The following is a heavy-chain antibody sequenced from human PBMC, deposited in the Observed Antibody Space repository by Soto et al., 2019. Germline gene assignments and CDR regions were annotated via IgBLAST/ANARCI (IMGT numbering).Heavy chain of an antibody. CDR3: ASVNYFGSWSYQDFFYFYALDV. D-gene: IGHD3-10*01. Sequence: QVQLVQSGAEVKKPGASVKVSCKTSGYTFSTYDINWVRQAPGHGLEWMGWMNPNSGDTGYAQKFLGRLTMTRDSAIRTVYMEVSSLSSEDPAVYYCASVNYFGSWSYQDFFYFYALDVWGQGTTVTVSS. J-gene: IGHJ6*02. CDR1: GYTFSTYD. V-gene: IGHV1-8*01. CDR2: MNPNSGDT.